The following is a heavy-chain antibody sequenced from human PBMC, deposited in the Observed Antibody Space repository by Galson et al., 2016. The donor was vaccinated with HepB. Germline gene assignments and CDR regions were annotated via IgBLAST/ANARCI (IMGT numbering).Heavy chain of an antibody. CDR1: GFGFIFSE. CDR3: AKDQIAGAPDFFDY. CDR2: MSPAGDIK. D-gene: IGHD2-21*01. V-gene: IGHV3-30*04. J-gene: IGHJ4*02. Sequence: SLRLSCATSGFGFIFSEVHWVRQAPGKGLEWVAVMSPAGDIKSYDDSVYGRFTISRDNSRNTLSLQMDSLRPDDTAVYYCAKDQIAGAPDFFDYWGQGTLVTVSS.